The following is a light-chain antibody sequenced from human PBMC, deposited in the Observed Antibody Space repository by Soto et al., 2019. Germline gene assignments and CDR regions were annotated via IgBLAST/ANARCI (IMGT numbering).Light chain of an antibody. J-gene: IGLJ1*01. CDR1: SFNIGFNY. Sequence: QSVLTQPPSASGTPGQTVTISCSGSSFNIGFNYVYWYQQLPGMAPKLLIHSNDERPSGVPDRISGSKSGTSASLAISGLRSEDEADYYCAAWDDSLSGGVFGTGTKVTVL. V-gene: IGLV1-47*02. CDR2: SND. CDR3: AAWDDSLSGGV.